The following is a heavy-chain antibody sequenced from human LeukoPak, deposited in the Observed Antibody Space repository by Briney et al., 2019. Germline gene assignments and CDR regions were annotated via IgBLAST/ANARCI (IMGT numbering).Heavy chain of an antibody. CDR3: ARVFSVAATWWFDP. Sequence: GASVKVSCKASGYTFTSYGISWVRQAPGQGLERMGWISAYNGNTNYAQKPQGRVTMTTDTSTSTAYMELRSLRSDDTAVYYCARVFSVAATWWFDPWGQGTLVTVSS. CDR2: ISAYNGNT. J-gene: IGHJ5*02. CDR1: GYTFTSYG. V-gene: IGHV1-18*01. D-gene: IGHD6-19*01.